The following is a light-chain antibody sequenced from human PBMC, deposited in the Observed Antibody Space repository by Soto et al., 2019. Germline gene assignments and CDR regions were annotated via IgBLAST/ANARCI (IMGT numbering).Light chain of an antibody. V-gene: IGKV3-20*01. CDR1: ERLSSVY. CDR2: GAS. Sequence: EIVLTQSPGTLSLSPGERATLSCRASERLSSVYLAWYQQRPGQPPRLLIYGASNRATGIPDRFSGSGTGTDFTLIINRLEPEDVAIYYCQQYNNWPPTFGQGTKVAIK. CDR3: QQYNNWPPT. J-gene: IGKJ1*01.